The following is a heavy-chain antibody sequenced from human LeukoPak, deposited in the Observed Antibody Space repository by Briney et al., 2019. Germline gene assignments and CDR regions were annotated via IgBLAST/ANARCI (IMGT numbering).Heavy chain of an antibody. CDR3: ARRSTVGRMGY. Sequence: PSETLSLTCAVYGGSFSGYYWSWIRQPPGKGLEGIGEINHSGSTNYNPSLKSRVTISVDTSKTQFSLKLSSVTAADTAVYYCARRSTVGRMGYWGQRTLVTVSS. CDR1: GGSFSGYY. CDR2: INHSGST. D-gene: IGHD4-23*01. J-gene: IGHJ4*02. V-gene: IGHV4-34*01.